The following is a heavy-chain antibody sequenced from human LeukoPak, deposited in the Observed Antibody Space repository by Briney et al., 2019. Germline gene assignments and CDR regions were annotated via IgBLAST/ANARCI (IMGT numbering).Heavy chain of an antibody. D-gene: IGHD6-19*01. V-gene: IGHV4-59*08. CDR3: ARQWQWLVHVFDY. CDR1: GGSISSYY. Sequence: ASETLSLTCTVSGGSISSYYWSWIRQPPGKGLEWIGYIFYSGSTNYNPSLKSRVTMSVDTSKNQFSLKVSSVTAADTAVYYCARQWQWLVHVFDYWGQGTLVTVSS. J-gene: IGHJ4*02. CDR2: IFYSGST.